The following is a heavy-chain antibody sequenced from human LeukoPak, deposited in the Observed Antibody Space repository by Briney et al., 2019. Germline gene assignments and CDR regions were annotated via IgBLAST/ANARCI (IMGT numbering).Heavy chain of an antibody. CDR3: ARDLAYSRLDY. CDR1: GLPFAAFW. J-gene: IGHJ4*02. CDR2: INPDGNKK. Sequence: GGPRGLSLPVPGLPFAAFWRAGSGRPQGRGREWVASINPDGNKKYSADSVKGRFTISRDNAENSLYLRMNSLRVEDTAFYYCARDLAYSRLDYWGQGMLVTVSS. D-gene: IGHD5-18*01. V-gene: IGHV3-7*01.